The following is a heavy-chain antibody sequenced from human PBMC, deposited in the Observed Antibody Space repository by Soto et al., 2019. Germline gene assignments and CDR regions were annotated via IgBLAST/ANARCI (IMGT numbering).Heavy chain of an antibody. Sequence: QVQLVESGGGLVKPGESLRLSCAASGFTFSDYYMSWIRQAPGKGLEWVSYISHGSTTIYYTDSVKGRFTISRDNAKNSLYLQMNSLRAEDTAVYYCARDRAYPDAFDIWGQGTMVTVSS. V-gene: IGHV3-11*01. CDR2: ISHGSTTI. CDR3: ARDRAYPDAFDI. J-gene: IGHJ3*02. CDR1: GFTFSDYY.